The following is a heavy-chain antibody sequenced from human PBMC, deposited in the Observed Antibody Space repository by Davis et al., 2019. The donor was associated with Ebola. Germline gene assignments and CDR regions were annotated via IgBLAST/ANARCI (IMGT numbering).Heavy chain of an antibody. D-gene: IGHD3-16*01. Sequence: ASVKVSCKASGYTFTGYYMHWVRQAPGQGLEWMGWINPNSGGTNYAQKFQGWVTMTRDTSTSTAYMELSRLRSDDTAVYYCARRGGTKHLDAFDIWGQGTMVTVSS. V-gene: IGHV1-2*04. CDR2: INPNSGGT. J-gene: IGHJ3*02. CDR3: ARRGGTKHLDAFDI. CDR1: GYTFTGYY.